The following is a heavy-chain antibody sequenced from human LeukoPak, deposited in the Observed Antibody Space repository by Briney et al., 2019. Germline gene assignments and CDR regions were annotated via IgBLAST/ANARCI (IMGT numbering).Heavy chain of an antibody. J-gene: IGHJ4*02. D-gene: IGHD3-9*01. V-gene: IGHV4-4*02. CDR1: GGSISNSNW. CDR2: IYHSGST. Sequence: PSETLSLTCAVSGGSISNSNWWSWVRQPPGKGLEGIGEIYHSGSTNYNPSLKSRVTISGDKSKNQFSLKLRSVNAADTAVYYCARAQYFDWLSSSFDYWGQGTLVTVSS. CDR3: ARAQYFDWLSSSFDY.